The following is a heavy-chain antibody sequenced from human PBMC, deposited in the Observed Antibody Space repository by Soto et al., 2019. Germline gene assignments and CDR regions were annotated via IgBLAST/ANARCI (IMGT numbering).Heavy chain of an antibody. CDR3: VKSTVGATYGMDV. V-gene: IGHV3-30*18. D-gene: IGHD1-26*01. CDR2: ISYDGSNK. J-gene: IGHJ6*02. CDR1: GFTFSSYG. Sequence: QVQLVESGGGVVQPGRSLRLSCAASGFTFSSYGMHWVRQAPGKGLEWVAVISYDGSNKYYADSVKGRFTISRDNSKNTLYLQMNSLRAEDTAVYYCVKSTVGATYGMDVWGQGTTVTVSS.